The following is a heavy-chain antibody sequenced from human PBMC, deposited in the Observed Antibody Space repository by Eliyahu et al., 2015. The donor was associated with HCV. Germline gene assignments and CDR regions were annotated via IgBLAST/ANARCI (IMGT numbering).Heavy chain of an antibody. J-gene: IGHJ4*02. CDR3: ARVGMTTATPYEYFFDC. CDR1: XFNFXXYY. Sequence: QVQLVESGGGLVKPGXSLRXSCAAXXFNFXXYYMSWIRQAPGKGLXLVSYISNSGSTIDYADSLKGRFTISRDNAKNSVSLQINSLKVDDTAVYYCARVGMTTATPYEYFFDCWGQGTLVTVSS. D-gene: IGHD5-12*01. CDR2: ISNSGSTI. V-gene: IGHV3-11*01.